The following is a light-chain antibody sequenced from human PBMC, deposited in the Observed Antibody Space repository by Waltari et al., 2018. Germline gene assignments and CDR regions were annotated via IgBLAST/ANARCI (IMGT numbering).Light chain of an antibody. Sequence: EIVLTQSPGTLSLSPGERATLSCRASQSVTSISLTWYQKKVGQAPRLLIYGTSSRDTGIPDRFSGSGSGTEFTLTISRLEPEDFAVYYCQQYDGEVVTFGGGTKVEI. CDR2: GTS. CDR3: QQYDGEVVT. J-gene: IGKJ4*01. CDR1: QSVTSIS. V-gene: IGKV3-20*01.